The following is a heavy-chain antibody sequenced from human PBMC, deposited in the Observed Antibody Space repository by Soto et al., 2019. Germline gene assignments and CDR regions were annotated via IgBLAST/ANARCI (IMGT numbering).Heavy chain of an antibody. V-gene: IGHV1-18*01. CDR3: ARDLGGFPDY. CDR2: ISAHNGNT. D-gene: IGHD5-12*01. Sequence: VASVKVSCKASGYTFTSYGISWVRQAPGQGLEWMGWISAHNGNTKYAQKLQGRVTMTTDTSTSTAYMELRSLRSDDTAVYYCARDLGGFPDYWGQGTLVTVSS. J-gene: IGHJ4*02. CDR1: GYTFTSYG.